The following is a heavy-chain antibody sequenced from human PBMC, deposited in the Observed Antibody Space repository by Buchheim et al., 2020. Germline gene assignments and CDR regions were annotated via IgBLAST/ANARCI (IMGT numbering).Heavy chain of an antibody. J-gene: IGHJ4*02. Sequence: QVQLQESGPGLVKSSGTLSLTCAVSGGSISSYNWWSWVRQPPGKGLEWIGEIHLSGSTNYKSSLRSRVTISVDKSRNQVSLNLNSVTAADTAMYYCARTLRGANAFDYWGQGTL. V-gene: IGHV4-4*02. D-gene: IGHD3-10*01. CDR3: ARTLRGANAFDY. CDR1: GGSISSYNW. CDR2: IHLSGST.